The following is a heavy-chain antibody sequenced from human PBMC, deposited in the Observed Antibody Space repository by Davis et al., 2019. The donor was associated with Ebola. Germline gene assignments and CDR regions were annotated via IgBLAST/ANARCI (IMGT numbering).Heavy chain of an antibody. D-gene: IGHD2-21*01. CDR3: ARADCGGDCLTDYWYLDL. Sequence: ASVKVSCKASGYTFTSYAMHWVRQAPGQRLEWMGWINAGNGNTKYSQKFQGRVTITRDTSASTAYMELSSLRSEDTAVYYCARADCGGDCLTDYWYLDLWGRGTLVTVSS. J-gene: IGHJ2*01. CDR2: INAGNGNT. V-gene: IGHV1-3*01. CDR1: GYTFTSYA.